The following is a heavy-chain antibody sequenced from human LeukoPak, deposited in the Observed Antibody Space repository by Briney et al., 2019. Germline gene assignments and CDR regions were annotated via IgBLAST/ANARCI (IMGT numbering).Heavy chain of an antibody. CDR1: IESFSGYH. V-gene: IGHV4-34*01. Sequence: SETLSLTCAVYIESFSGYHWNWIRQTPGKGLEWIGEISDSGTTNINPSLRRRVSLSIDTSKNQFSLDMRSMTAADTAVYYCARRLLLLWFGERSNWFDPWGQGTLVTVSS. J-gene: IGHJ5*02. CDR3: ARRLLLLWFGERSNWFDP. D-gene: IGHD3-10*01. CDR2: ISDSGTT.